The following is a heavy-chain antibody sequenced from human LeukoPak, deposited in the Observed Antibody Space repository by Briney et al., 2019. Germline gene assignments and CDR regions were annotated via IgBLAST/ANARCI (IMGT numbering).Heavy chain of an antibody. CDR1: GFTFSSYG. D-gene: IGHD2-2*01. V-gene: IGHV3-30*18. J-gene: IGHJ6*02. CDR3: AKDGVVVVPAAKDRYYYGMDV. Sequence: GGSLRLSCAVSGFTFSSYGMHWVRQAPGKGLEWVAVISYDGSNKYYADSVKGRFTISRDNSKNTLYLQMNSLRAEDTAVYYCAKDGVVVVPAAKDRYYYGMDVWGQGTTVTVSS. CDR2: ISYDGSNK.